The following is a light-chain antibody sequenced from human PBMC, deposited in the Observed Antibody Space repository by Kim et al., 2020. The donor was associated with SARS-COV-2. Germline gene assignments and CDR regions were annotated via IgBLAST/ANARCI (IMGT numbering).Light chain of an antibody. J-gene: IGLJ1*01. V-gene: IGLV3-1*01. CDR3: QAWDSSTYV. Sequence: SVSPGQTASITCSGDKLGDKYACWYQQKPGQSPVLVIYQDNKRTSGIPERFSGSNSGNTATLTISGTHAMDEADYYCQAWDSSTYVFGTGTKVTVL. CDR2: QDN. CDR1: KLGDKY.